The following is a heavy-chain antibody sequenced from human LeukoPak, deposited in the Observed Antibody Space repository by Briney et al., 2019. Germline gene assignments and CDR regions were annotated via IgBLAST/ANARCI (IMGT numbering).Heavy chain of an antibody. V-gene: IGHV4-59*01. Sequence: PSETLSLTCTVSGGSISSYYWSWIRQPPVKGLEWIGYIYYSGSTNYNPSLKSRVTISVDTSKNQFSLKLSSVTAADTAVYYCARGPYLHAHDAFDIWGQGTMVTVSS. CDR1: GGSISSYY. J-gene: IGHJ3*02. D-gene: IGHD2/OR15-2a*01. CDR3: ARGPYLHAHDAFDI. CDR2: IYYSGST.